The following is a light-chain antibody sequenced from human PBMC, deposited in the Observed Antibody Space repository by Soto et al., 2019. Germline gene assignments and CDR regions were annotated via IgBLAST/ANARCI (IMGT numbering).Light chain of an antibody. CDR1: QDIRKY. CDR2: GAY. Sequence: DIQMTQSPSSLSASVGDRVTITCQASQDIRKYLNRYQQKQGRAPKLLIYGAYNLETGVPSRFSGSGYGSDFTFTISRLQPEVIATYYCHHYDNLPPFTFGPGTKVAIK. J-gene: IGKJ3*01. CDR3: HHYDNLPPFT. V-gene: IGKV1-33*01.